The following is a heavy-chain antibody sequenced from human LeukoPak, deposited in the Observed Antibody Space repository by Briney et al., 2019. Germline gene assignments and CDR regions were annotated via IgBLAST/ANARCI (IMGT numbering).Heavy chain of an antibody. CDR1: GGSISGHY. J-gene: IGHJ6*02. V-gene: IGHV4-59*11. CDR2: IHYSGST. CDR3: ARGHYGMDV. Sequence: SETLSLNCTVLGGSISGHYWSWIRPPPGQGLEWIGYIHYSGSTNYNPSLKSRVTISVDPSKNQFSLKLSSVTAADTAVYYCARGHYGMDVWGQGTTVTVSS.